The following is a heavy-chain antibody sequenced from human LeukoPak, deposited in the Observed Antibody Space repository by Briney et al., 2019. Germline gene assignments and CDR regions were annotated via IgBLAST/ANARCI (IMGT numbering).Heavy chain of an antibody. J-gene: IGHJ4*02. CDR2: ISGSGGST. CDR1: GFTFSSYA. V-gene: IGHV3-23*01. Sequence: GGSLRLSCVASGFTFSSYAVSWVRQAPGKGLEWVSAISGSGGSTYYADSVKGRFTISRDNSKNTLYLQMNSLRAEDTAVYYCARALTQLWPEDWGQGTLVTVSS. CDR3: ARALTQLWPED. D-gene: IGHD5-18*01.